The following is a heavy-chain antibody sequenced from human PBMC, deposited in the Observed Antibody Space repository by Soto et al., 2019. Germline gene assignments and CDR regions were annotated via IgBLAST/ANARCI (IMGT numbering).Heavy chain of an antibody. D-gene: IGHD2-15*01. Sequence: QVQLVESGGGVVQPGRSLRLSCAASGFTFSSYAMHWVRQAPGKGLEWVAAISNDGSNNYYADSVKGRFTISRDNSKSRLYVEMNSLRGEDTAVYYCARGLVVVAAPDFDYWVQGTLVTVSS. J-gene: IGHJ4*02. CDR1: GFTFSSYA. CDR3: ARGLVVVAAPDFDY. CDR2: ISNDGSNN. V-gene: IGHV3-30-3*01.